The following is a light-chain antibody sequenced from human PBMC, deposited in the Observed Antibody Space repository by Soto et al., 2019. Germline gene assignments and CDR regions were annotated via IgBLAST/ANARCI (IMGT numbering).Light chain of an antibody. V-gene: IGKV3-11*01. J-gene: IGKJ4*01. CDR1: QSVSSY. CDR3: QQRSDWPPLT. Sequence: EIVLTQSPATLSLSPGERATLSCRASQSVSSYLAWYQQKPGQAPRLLIYDASNRATGIPARFSGSGSGTAFTLTISILEPEDVSVYYCQQRSDWPPLTFGGGTKVEIK. CDR2: DAS.